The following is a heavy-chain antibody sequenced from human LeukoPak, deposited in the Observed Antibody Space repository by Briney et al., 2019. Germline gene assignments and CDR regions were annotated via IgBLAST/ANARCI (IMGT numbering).Heavy chain of an antibody. CDR3: ARGGYYYDSSGYGAFDI. Sequence: GGSLRLSCAASGFTFSSYWMSWVRQAPGKGLEGVANIKQDGREKYYVDSVMGRFTISRDNAKNSLYLQMNSLRAEDTAVYYCARGGYYYDSSGYGAFDIWGQGTMVTVSS. D-gene: IGHD3-22*01. J-gene: IGHJ3*02. V-gene: IGHV3-7*01. CDR2: IKQDGREK. CDR1: GFTFSSYW.